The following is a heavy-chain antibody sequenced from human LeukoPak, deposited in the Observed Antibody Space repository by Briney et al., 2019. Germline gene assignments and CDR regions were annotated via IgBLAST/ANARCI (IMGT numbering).Heavy chain of an antibody. Sequence: QPGGSLKLSCAASGFSFSNYGIHWVRQAPGKGLEWVAFIRYDGSNKYYADSVKGRFTISRDNSKNTLYLQMNSLRAEDTAVYYCAKRAAAGLDAFDIWGQGTMVTVSS. J-gene: IGHJ3*02. V-gene: IGHV3-30*02. CDR2: IRYDGSNK. D-gene: IGHD6-13*01. CDR3: AKRAAAGLDAFDI. CDR1: GFSFSNYG.